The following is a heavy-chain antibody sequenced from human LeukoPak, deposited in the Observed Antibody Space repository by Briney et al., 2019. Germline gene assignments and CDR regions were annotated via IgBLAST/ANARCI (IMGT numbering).Heavy chain of an antibody. CDR2: ISSSSSYI. Sequence: PGGSLRLSCAASGFTFSSYSMNWVRQAPGKGLEWVSSISSSSSYIYYADSVKGRFTISRDNAKNSLYLQINSLRAEDTAVYYCARIKVVVVAATYYFDYWGQGTLVTVSS. CDR3: ARIKVVVVAATYYFDY. D-gene: IGHD2-15*01. CDR1: GFTFSSYS. V-gene: IGHV3-21*01. J-gene: IGHJ4*02.